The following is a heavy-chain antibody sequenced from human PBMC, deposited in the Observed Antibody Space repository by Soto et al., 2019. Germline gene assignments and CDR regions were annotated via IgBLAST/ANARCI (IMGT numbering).Heavy chain of an antibody. V-gene: IGHV3-23*01. Sequence: GGSLRLSCAASGFAFSTFAMTWVRQAPGKGLEWVAAISVSGNNAYYADSVKGRFTISRDNSQNSVFLQMSSLRADYTAVYYCARDQLRPGILYSLGVLLPEYGLWGQGTLVTVSS. D-gene: IGHD3-22*01. J-gene: IGHJ4*02. CDR1: GFAFSTFA. CDR3: ARDQLRPGILYSLGVLLPEYGL. CDR2: ISVSGNNA.